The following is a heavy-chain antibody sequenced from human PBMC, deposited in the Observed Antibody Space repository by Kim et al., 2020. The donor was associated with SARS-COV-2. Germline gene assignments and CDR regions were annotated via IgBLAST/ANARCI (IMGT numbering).Heavy chain of an antibody. CDR2: ISNDGSNK. CDR3: ARVMFRSSSGYAAGNYYYYYGMDV. CDR1: GFTFRSYA. Sequence: GGSLRLSCVASGFTFRSYAMHWVRQAPGKGLEWVAVISNDGSNKYYADSVKGRFTISRDNSKNTLYLQMNSLRAEDTAVYYCARVMFRSSSGYAAGNYYYYYGMDVWGQGTTVTVSS. V-gene: IGHV3-30*04. D-gene: IGHD6-6*01. J-gene: IGHJ6*02.